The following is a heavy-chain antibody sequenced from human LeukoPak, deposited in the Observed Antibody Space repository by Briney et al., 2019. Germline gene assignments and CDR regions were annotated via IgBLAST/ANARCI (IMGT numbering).Heavy chain of an antibody. CDR2: INPSGGST. J-gene: IGHJ4*02. V-gene: IGHV1-46*01. D-gene: IGHD3-22*01. CDR1: GYTFTSYY. CDR3: ARGSTVRYYYDSSGYYRGPVDY. Sequence: ASVKVSCKASGYTFTSYYMHWVRQAPGQGLEWMGIINPSGGSTSYAQKFQGRVTMTRDMSTSTVYMELRSLRSDDTAVYYCARGSTVRYYYDSSGYYRGPVDYWGQGTLVTVSS.